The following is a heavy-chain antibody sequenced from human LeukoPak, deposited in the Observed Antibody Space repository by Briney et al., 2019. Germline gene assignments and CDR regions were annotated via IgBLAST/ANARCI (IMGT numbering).Heavy chain of an antibody. CDR2: IKQDGTEQ. V-gene: IGHV3-7*01. J-gene: IGHJ6*03. CDR1: GFTFSASW. Sequence: GGSLRLSCAASGFTFSASWMSWVRQAPGKGLEWVANIKQDGTEQYTADSLKGRFTISRDNAKRLLFLQMNSLRAEDTAVYYGARVGPPYYYYYMDVWGNGTTVTVSS. CDR3: ARVGPPYYYYYMDV.